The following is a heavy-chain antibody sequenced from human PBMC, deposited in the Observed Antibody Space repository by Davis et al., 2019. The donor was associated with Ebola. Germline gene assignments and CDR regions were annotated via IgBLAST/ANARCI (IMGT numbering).Heavy chain of an antibody. CDR3: ARDGIECSGGSCQADFDY. D-gene: IGHD2-15*01. CDR2: INPKNGGP. CDR1: GYTFTGYY. Sequence: ASVKVSCKASGYTFTGYYLHWVRQAPGQGLEWMGWINPKNGGPNYAQKFKGRVTMTRDTTISTAHMELSSLRSDDTAVYYCARDGIECSGGSCQADFDYWGQGTLVTVSS. J-gene: IGHJ4*02. V-gene: IGHV1-2*02.